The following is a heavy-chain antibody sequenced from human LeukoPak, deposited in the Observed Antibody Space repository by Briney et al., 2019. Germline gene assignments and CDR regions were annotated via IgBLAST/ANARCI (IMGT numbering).Heavy chain of an antibody. V-gene: IGHV4-39*07. J-gene: IGHJ5*02. CDR2: MYSSGST. Sequence: SETLSLTCTVSGGSISSSSYYWGWIRQPPGKGLEWIGSMYSSGSTYYNPSLKSRVTISVDTSKNQFSLKLASVTAADTAIYYCAKGAGGFSYYNWFDPWGQGTLVTVSS. CDR3: AKGAGGFSYYNWFDP. D-gene: IGHD5-18*01. CDR1: GGSISSSSYY.